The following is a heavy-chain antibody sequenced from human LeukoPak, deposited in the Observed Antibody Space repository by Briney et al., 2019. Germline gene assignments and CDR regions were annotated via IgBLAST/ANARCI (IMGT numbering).Heavy chain of an antibody. J-gene: IGHJ4*02. CDR2: ISAYNGNT. Sequence: GASVKVSCKASGYTFTSYGISWVRQAPGQGLEWMGWISAYNGNTNYAQKLQGRVTMTTDTSTSTAYMELRSLRSDDTAVYYRATSLPNYYGSGSYYPPPYFDYWGQGTLVTVSS. D-gene: IGHD3-10*01. CDR3: ATSLPNYYGSGSYYPPPYFDY. V-gene: IGHV1-18*01. CDR1: GYTFTSYG.